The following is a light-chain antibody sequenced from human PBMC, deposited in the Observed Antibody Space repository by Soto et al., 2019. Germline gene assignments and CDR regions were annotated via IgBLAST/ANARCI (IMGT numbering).Light chain of an antibody. Sequence: EIVMTQSPATLSVSPGERATLSCRASQSVSSNLAWYQQKPGQAPRLLIYGASTRATGIPARFSGSGSGTEFTLTHSRPQSEDFAVYYWQEENNWPIPFRQGTPPEVK. CDR1: QSVSSN. CDR2: GAS. J-gene: IGKJ5*01. V-gene: IGKV3-15*01. CDR3: QEENNWPIP.